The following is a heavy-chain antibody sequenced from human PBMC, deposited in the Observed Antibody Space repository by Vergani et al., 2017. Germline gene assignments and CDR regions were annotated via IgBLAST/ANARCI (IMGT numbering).Heavy chain of an antibody. CDR1: GGTFSSYA. Sequence: QVQLVQSGAEVKKPGSSVKVSCKASGGTFSSYAISWVRQAPGQGLEWMGGIIPIFGTANYAQKFQGRVTITADESTSTAYMELSSLRSEDTAVYYCARGSGASCYSPPCGFLPYYYYGMDVWGQGTTVTVSS. V-gene: IGHV1-69*01. CDR3: ARGSGASCYSPPCGFLPYYYYGMDV. CDR2: IIPIFGTA. J-gene: IGHJ6*02. D-gene: IGHD2-15*01.